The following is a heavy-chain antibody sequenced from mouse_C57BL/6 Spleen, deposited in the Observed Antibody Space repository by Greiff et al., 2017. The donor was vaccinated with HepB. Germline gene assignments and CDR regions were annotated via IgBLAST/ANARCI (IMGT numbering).Heavy chain of an antibody. CDR1: GYAFSSYW. V-gene: IGHV1-80*01. CDR2: IYPGDGDP. CDR3: ASYSNPYAMDY. J-gene: IGHJ4*01. Sequence: QVQLQQSGAELVKPGASVKISCKASGYAFSSYWMNWVKQRPGKGLEWIGQIYPGDGDPNYNGKLKGKATLTEDNSASTAYMQLSSLTSEDSAVDFCASYSNPYAMDYWGQGTSVTVSS. D-gene: IGHD2-5*01.